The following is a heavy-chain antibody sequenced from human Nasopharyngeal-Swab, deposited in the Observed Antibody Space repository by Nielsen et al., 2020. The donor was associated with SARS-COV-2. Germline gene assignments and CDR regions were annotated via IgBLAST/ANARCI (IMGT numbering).Heavy chain of an antibody. V-gene: IGHV4-39*01. CDR2: IYYSGST. CDR3: AGGAGYYYYYMDV. J-gene: IGHJ6*03. D-gene: IGHD1-26*01. Sequence: WIRQPPGKGLEWIGSIYYSGSTYYNPSPKSRVTISVDTSKNQFSLKLSSVTAADTAVYYCAGGAGYYYYYMDVWGKGTTVTVSS.